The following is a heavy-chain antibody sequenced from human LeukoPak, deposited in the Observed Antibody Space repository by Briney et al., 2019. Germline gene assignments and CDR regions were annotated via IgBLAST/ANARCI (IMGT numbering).Heavy chain of an antibody. V-gene: IGHV3-30*03. CDR3: ARDLGGRELLPHLDY. D-gene: IGHD1-26*01. Sequence: AGSLRLSCAASVFTVRSWGRDWVREAPGKWLKWVAVISYDGSNKYYADSVKGRFTISRDNSKNTLYLQMNSLRAEDTAVYYCARDLGGRELLPHLDYWGQGTLVTVSS. CDR2: ISYDGSNK. J-gene: IGHJ4*02. CDR1: VFTVRSWG.